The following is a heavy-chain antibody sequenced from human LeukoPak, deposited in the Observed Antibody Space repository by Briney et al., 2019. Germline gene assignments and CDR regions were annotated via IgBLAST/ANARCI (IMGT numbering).Heavy chain of an antibody. V-gene: IGHV3-30*03. D-gene: IGHD3-16*01. CDR3: ARDRRGDRY. Sequence: GGSLRLSCAASGFTFSSYGMHWVRQAPGKGLEWVAVISYDGSNKYYADSVKGRFTISRDNSKTTLYLQMNSLRAEDTAVYYCARDRRGDRYWGQGTLVTVSS. CDR2: ISYDGSNK. J-gene: IGHJ4*02. CDR1: GFTFSSYG.